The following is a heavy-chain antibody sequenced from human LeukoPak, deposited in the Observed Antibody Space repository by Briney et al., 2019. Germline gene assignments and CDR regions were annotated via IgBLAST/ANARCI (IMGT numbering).Heavy chain of an antibody. CDR2: ISFDGTDA. V-gene: IGHV3-30*04. CDR3: ARGGAHCSGGSCYSENYYMDV. J-gene: IGHJ6*03. CDR1: GFTFSSYA. Sequence: GGSLRLSCAASGFTFSSYAIHWVRQAPGKGLEWVAVISFDGTDAFYADSVKGRFTISRDNAKNSLYLQMNSLRAEDTALYYCARGGAHCSGGSCYSENYYMDVWGKGTTVTVSS. D-gene: IGHD2-15*01.